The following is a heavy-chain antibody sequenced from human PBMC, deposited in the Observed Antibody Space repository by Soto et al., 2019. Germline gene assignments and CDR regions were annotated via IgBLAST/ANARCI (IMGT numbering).Heavy chain of an antibody. CDR2: IHYSGST. D-gene: IGHD2-15*01. J-gene: IGHJ6*02. CDR1: GASISSLY. Sequence: SETLSLTCTISGASISSLYWSWVRQPPGKGLEWIGYIHYSGSTNYDPSLKSRVTILVDTSKNQFSLRLSSVTAADTAVYYCARGGWSMDVWGQGTTVTVPS. V-gene: IGHV4-59*11. CDR3: ARGGWSMDV.